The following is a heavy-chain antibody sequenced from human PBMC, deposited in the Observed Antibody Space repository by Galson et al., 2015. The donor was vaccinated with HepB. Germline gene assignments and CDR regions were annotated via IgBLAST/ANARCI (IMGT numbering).Heavy chain of an antibody. CDR3: VKGPKRTRNDFWSGRDAFDI. D-gene: IGHD3-3*01. V-gene: IGHV3-64D*06. J-gene: IGHJ3*02. CDR2: ISSNGGST. Sequence: SLRLSCAASGFTFSSYAMHWVRQAPGKGLEYVSAISSNGGSTYYADSVKGRFTISRDNSKNTLYLQMSSLRAEDTAVYYCVKGPKRTRNDFWSGRDAFDIWGQGTMVTVSS. CDR1: GFTFSSYA.